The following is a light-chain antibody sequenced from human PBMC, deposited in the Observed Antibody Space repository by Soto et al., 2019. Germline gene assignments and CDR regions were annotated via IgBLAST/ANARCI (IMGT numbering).Light chain of an antibody. CDR1: QSVSSY. CDR2: GAS. Sequence: EIVLTQSPATLSLSPGEIATLSCRASQSVSSYLAWYQQKPGQPPRLLIYGASNRATGIPARFSGSGSGTDFTLTISSLEPEDFALYYCQQRSNWPITFGQGTRLEIK. V-gene: IGKV3-11*01. CDR3: QQRSNWPIT. J-gene: IGKJ5*01.